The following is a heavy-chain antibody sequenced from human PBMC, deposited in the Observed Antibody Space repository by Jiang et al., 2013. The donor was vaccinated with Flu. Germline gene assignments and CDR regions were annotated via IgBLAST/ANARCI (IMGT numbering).Heavy chain of an antibody. V-gene: IGHV4-30-4*01. CDR2: IYYSGST. CDR3: ARVIPGIAAADMYYFDY. Sequence: KPSETLSLTCTVSGGSISSSSYYWSWIRQPPGKGLEWIGYIYYSGSTYYNPSLKSRVTISVDTSKNQFSLKLSSVTAADTAVYYCARVIPGIAAADMYYFDYWGQGTLVTVSS. J-gene: IGHJ4*02. CDR1: GGSISSSSYY. D-gene: IGHD6-13*01.